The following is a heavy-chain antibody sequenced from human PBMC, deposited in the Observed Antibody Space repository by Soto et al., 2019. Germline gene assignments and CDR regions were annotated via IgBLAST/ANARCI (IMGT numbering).Heavy chain of an antibody. V-gene: IGHV3-23*01. D-gene: IGHD6-6*01. Sequence: EVQLLESGGGLVQPGGSLRLSCAASGFTFSSYAMSWVRQAPGKGLEWVSAISGSGGSTYYADSVKGRFTISRDNSKNTLYLQMNSLRAEDTAVYYCAKSLLPARTYYYDMDVWGRGTTVTVSS. CDR1: GFTFSSYA. CDR3: AKSLLPARTYYYDMDV. CDR2: ISGSGGST. J-gene: IGHJ6*02.